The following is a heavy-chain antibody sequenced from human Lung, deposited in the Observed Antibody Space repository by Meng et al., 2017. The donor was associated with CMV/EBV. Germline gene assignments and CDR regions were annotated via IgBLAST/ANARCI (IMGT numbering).Heavy chain of an antibody. V-gene: IGHV3-33*06. D-gene: IGHD2-15*01. Sequence: SLKISCAASGFTFSSYGMHWVRQAPGKGLEWVAVIWYDGSNKYYADSVKGRITISRDNSKNTLYLQMNSLRAEDTAVYYCAKWIGGSNYYGMDVWGQGTXVTVSS. CDR1: GFTFSSYG. CDR2: IWYDGSNK. CDR3: AKWIGGSNYYGMDV. J-gene: IGHJ6*02.